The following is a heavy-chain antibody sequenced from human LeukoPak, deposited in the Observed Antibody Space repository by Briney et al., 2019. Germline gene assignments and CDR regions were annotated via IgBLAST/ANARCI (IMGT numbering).Heavy chain of an antibody. V-gene: IGHV4-39*01. CDR3: ARRYYGSGSYHFDY. D-gene: IGHD3-10*01. Sequence: PSETLSLTCTVSGGSISSSSYYWGWIRQPPGKGLEWIVSIYYGGSTYYNPSLKSRVTISVDTSKNQFSLKLSSVTAADAAVYYCARRYYGSGSYHFDYWGQGTLVTVSS. CDR2: IYYGGST. J-gene: IGHJ4*02. CDR1: GGSISSSSYY.